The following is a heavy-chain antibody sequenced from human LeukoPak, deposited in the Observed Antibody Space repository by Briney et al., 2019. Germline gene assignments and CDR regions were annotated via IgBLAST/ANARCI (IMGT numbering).Heavy chain of an antibody. V-gene: IGHV5-51*01. CDR3: ARRRTVIAATPGNAFDI. Sequence: GESVKISCKGCGYSFTTYWIAWVRQMPGKGLEWMGIIYPGDSDTRYSPSFQGQVTISVDKSISTAYLQWSSLKASDTAMYYCARRRTVIAATPGNAFDIWGQGTMVTVSS. D-gene: IGHD2-15*01. CDR2: IYPGDSDT. CDR1: GYSFTTYW. J-gene: IGHJ3*02.